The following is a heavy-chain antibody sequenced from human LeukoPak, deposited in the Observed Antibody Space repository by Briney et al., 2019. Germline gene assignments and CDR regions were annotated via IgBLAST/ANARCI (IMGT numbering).Heavy chain of an antibody. D-gene: IGHD5-24*01. CDR2: ISWNSGSI. CDR3: AKAHLRGRPFRLDY. CDR1: GFTFDDYA. Sequence: GRSLRLSCAASGFTFDDYAMHWVRQAPGKGLEWVSGISWNSGSIGYADSVKGRFTISRDNAKNSLYLQMNSLRAEDTAVYYCAKAHLRGRPFRLDYWGQGTLVTVSS. J-gene: IGHJ4*02. V-gene: IGHV3-9*01.